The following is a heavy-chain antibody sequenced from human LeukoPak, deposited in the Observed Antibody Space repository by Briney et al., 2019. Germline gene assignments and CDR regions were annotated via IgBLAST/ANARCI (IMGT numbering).Heavy chain of an antibody. J-gene: IGHJ4*02. Sequence: SETLSLTCTVSGGSISSSSYYWGWIRQPPGKGLEWIGSIYYSGSTYYNPSLKSRVTISVDTSKNQFSLKLSSVTAADTAVYYCARGRGRWLQPRGGVFDYWGQGTLVTVSS. CDR1: GGSISSSSYY. V-gene: IGHV4-39*01. D-gene: IGHD5-24*01. CDR2: IYYSGST. CDR3: ARGRGRWLQPRGGVFDY.